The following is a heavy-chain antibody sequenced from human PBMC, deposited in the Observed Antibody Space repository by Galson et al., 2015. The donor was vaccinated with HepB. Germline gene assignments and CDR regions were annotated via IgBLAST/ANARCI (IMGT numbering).Heavy chain of an antibody. J-gene: IGHJ6*03. Sequence: SLRLSCAASGFTFSSYGMHWVRQAPGKGLEWVAVIWYDGSNKYYADSVKGRFTISRGNSKNTLYLQMNSLRAEDTAVYYCARESYSSSWYPLYYYYYMDVWGKGTTVTVSS. D-gene: IGHD6-13*01. CDR2: IWYDGSNK. V-gene: IGHV3-33*01. CDR1: GFTFSSYG. CDR3: ARESYSSSWYPLYYYYYMDV.